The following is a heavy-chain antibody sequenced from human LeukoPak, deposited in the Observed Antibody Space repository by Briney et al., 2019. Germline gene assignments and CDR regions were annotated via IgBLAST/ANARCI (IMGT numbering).Heavy chain of an antibody. V-gene: IGHV3-7*01. CDR3: ARHLLRGQNFDY. Sequence: GGSLRLSCGTSRFTFSDSWMSWFRQAPGQGLEWVASIKDDGSDKYYLDSVRGRFTISRDNAEDSLYLQLDDLRAEDTAVFYCARHLLRGQNFDYWGQGTLVTVSS. J-gene: IGHJ4*02. CDR1: RFTFSDSW. CDR2: IKDDGSDK.